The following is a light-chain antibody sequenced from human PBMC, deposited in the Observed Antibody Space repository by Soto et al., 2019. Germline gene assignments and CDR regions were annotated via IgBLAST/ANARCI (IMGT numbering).Light chain of an antibody. CDR3: QQRANWPQYT. CDR2: DAS. CDR1: QSVSSY. V-gene: IGKV3-11*01. J-gene: IGKJ2*01. Sequence: ETVLTQSPATLSLSPGERATLSCRASQSVSSYLAWYQQKPAQAPSLLIYDASNRATGIPARFSGSGSGTDFTLTISSLEPEDSAVYYCQQRANWPQYTFGQGTKLEIK.